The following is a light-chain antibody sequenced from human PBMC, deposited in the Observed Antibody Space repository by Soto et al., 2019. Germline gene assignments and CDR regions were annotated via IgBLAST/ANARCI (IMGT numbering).Light chain of an antibody. CDR2: AAS. Sequence: DVPVSQTQSSLSASVGDRVTITCRASQSISSYLNWYQQKPGKAPKLLIYAASSLQSGVPSRFSGSGSGTDFTLTISSLQPEDFATYYCQQSYSTSWTFGEVSKV. CDR1: QSISSY. V-gene: IGKV1-39*01. CDR3: QQSYSTSWT. J-gene: IGKJ1*01.